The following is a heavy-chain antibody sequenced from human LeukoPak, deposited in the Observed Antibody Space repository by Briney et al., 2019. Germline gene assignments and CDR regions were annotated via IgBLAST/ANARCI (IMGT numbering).Heavy chain of an antibody. J-gene: IGHJ4*02. CDR3: ARKYYDILTGYYHFDY. V-gene: IGHV3-48*04. CDR2: ISSSSSTI. D-gene: IGHD3-9*01. CDR1: GFTFSSYS. Sequence: HPGGSLRLSCAASGFTFSSYSMNWVRQAPGKGLEWVSYISSSSSTIYYADSVKGRFTISRDNAKNSLYLQMNSLRAEDTAVYYCARKYYDILTGYYHFDYWGQGTLVTVSS.